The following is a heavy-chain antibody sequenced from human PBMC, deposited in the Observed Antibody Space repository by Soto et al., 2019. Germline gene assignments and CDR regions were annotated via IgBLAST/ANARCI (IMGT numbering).Heavy chain of an antibody. Sequence: QVQLVQSGAEVKKPGASVKVSCKASGYTFTNYGISWVRQAPGQGLEWMGWISTYNGNTNYAQNLQDRVTMTTDTSTSTADMDLTSLRSDATAVFYCARVLARYYDFWGGDFEDWGQGRLVTGSS. V-gene: IGHV1-18*01. D-gene: IGHD3-3*01. J-gene: IGHJ4*02. CDR1: GYTFTNYG. CDR3: ARVLARYYDFWGGDFED. CDR2: ISTYNGNT.